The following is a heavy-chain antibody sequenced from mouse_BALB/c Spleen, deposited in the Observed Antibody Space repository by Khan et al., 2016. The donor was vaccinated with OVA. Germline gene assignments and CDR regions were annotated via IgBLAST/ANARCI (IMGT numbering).Heavy chain of an antibody. CDR2: ITPNNGGT. CDR3: ARGGFGSPFAY. CDR1: GYAFTDYN. J-gene: IGHJ3*01. V-gene: IGHV1-18*01. Sequence: VRLQQSGPELVKPGASVKIPCKASGYAFTDYNMAWVKQSHGKSLEWIGDITPNNGGTIYNQKFKGKATLTVDKSSSTAYMELRSLTSEDTAVYYWARGGFGSPFAYWGQGTLVTVSA. D-gene: IGHD1-1*01.